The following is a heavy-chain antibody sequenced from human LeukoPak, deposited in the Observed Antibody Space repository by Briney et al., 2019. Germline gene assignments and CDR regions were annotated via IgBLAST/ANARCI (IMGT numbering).Heavy chain of an antibody. J-gene: IGHJ4*02. CDR1: GFPFSSYS. Sequence: GGSLRLSCAASGFPFSSYSMNWVRQAPGKGLEWVSYISSSSSTIYYADSVKGRFTISRDNAKNSLYLQMNSLRAEDTAVYYCATLNYYDSSGYYYAFDYWGQGTLVTVSS. V-gene: IGHV3-48*01. CDR2: ISSSSSTI. CDR3: ATLNYYDSSGYYYAFDY. D-gene: IGHD3-22*01.